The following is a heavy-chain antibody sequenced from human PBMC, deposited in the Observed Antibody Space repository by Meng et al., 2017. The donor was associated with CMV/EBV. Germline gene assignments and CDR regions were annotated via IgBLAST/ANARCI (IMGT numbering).Heavy chain of an antibody. CDR2: IYYSGRT. Sequence: QLHRPESGQGPAKPSETLSLTFHVSAGSISSSSYYWGWSRQPPGKGLEWIGSIYYSGRTYYNPSLKSRVTISVDTSKNQFSLKLSSVTAADTAVYYCARDRDIVVVPGDPWFDPWGQGTLVTVSS. J-gene: IGHJ5*02. D-gene: IGHD2-2*01. CDR1: AGSISSSSYY. CDR3: ARDRDIVVVPGDPWFDP. V-gene: IGHV4-39*07.